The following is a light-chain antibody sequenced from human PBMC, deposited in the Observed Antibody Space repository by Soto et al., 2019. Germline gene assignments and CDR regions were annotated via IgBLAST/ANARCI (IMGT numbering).Light chain of an antibody. Sequence: EIVMTQSPATLSVSPGERATLSCRASQSVSSKLAWFQQKPGQAPRLLISFASTRTTDIPARFSGSGSRTEFTITINSLQSEDFAEYYCQQYNNWPHTFGQGTRLEIK. J-gene: IGKJ2*01. CDR1: QSVSSK. CDR3: QQYNNWPHT. V-gene: IGKV3-15*01. CDR2: FAS.